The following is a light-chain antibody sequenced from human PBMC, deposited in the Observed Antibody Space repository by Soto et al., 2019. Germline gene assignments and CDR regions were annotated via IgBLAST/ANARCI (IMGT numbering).Light chain of an antibody. V-gene: IGLV1-40*01. CDR1: SSNIGAGYD. Sequence: QSVLTQPPSVSEAPGQRVTISCTGSSSNIGAGYDVHWYQQLPGTAPKLLIYGNSNRPSGVPDRFSGSKSGTSASLAITGLQAEDEADYYCQSYDSSLSGYVFVTGTKVTVL. CDR2: GNS. CDR3: QSYDSSLSGYV. J-gene: IGLJ1*01.